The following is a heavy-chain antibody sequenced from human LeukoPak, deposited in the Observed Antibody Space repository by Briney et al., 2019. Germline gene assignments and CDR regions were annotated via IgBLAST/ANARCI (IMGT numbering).Heavy chain of an antibody. V-gene: IGHV4-30-4*07. Sequence: PSETLSLTCAVSGGSISSGGYSWSWIRQPPGKGLEWIGYIYSSGSTYYNPSLKSRVTISVDTSNNQFSLKLSSVTAADTAVYYCARGYDFWSGLVGGWFDPWGQGTLVTVSS. CDR1: GGSISSGGYS. CDR3: ARGYDFWSGLVGGWFDP. J-gene: IGHJ5*02. CDR2: IYSSGST. D-gene: IGHD3-3*01.